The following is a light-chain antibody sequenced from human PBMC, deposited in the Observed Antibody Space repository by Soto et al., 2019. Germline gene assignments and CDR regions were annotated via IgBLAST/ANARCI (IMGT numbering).Light chain of an antibody. CDR3: QQYGSSLWT. J-gene: IGKJ1*01. Sequence: EIVLTQSPGTLSLSPGERATLSCRASQSVSSSYLAWYQQKPGQAPRLLIYGASSRATGIPDRFSGSGSGTDCTLTISRLEPEDFAVYYCQQYGSSLWTFXQGTKVDIK. V-gene: IGKV3-20*01. CDR2: GAS. CDR1: QSVSSSY.